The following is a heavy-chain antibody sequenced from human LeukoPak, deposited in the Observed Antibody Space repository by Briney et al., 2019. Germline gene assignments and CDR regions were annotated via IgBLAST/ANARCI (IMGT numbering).Heavy chain of an antibody. CDR3: ARELNRAVADDGDAFDI. CDR1: GASIGSYS. D-gene: IGHD6-19*01. V-gene: IGHV4-39*07. Sequence: PSETLSLTCLVSGASIGSYSWGWIRQPPGKGLEWIGSIYYSGSTYYNPSLKSRVTISVDTSKNQFSLKLSSVTAADTAVYYCARELNRAVADDGDAFDIWGQGTMVTVSS. CDR2: IYYSGST. J-gene: IGHJ3*02.